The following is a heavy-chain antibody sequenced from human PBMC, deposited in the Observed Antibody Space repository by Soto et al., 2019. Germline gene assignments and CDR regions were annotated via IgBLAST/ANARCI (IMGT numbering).Heavy chain of an antibody. V-gene: IGHV3-30-3*01. CDR2: ISYDGSNK. J-gene: IGHJ4*02. D-gene: IGHD2-2*01. CDR1: GFTFSSYA. Sequence: QVQLVESGGGVVQPGRSLRLSCAASGFTFSSYAMHWVRQAPGKGLEWVAVISYDGSNKYYADSVKGRFTISGDNSKNSLYLQMNSLRAEDTAVYYCAKGPLTISTTLWFDYWGQGTLVTVSS. CDR3: AKGPLTISTTLWFDY.